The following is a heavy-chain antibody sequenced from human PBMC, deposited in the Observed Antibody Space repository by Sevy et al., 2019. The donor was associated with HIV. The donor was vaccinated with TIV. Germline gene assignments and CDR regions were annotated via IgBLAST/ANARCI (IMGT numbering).Heavy chain of an antibody. CDR3: ASSGSCSGGSCYLDDFDF. Sequence: GGSLRLSCAASGFTFSSYAMHWVRQAPGKGLKWVAVISYDGSNKYYADSVKGRFTISRDNSKNTLYLQMNSLRAEDTAVYYCASSGSCSGGSCYLDDFDFWGQGTLVTVSS. CDR1: GFTFSSYA. D-gene: IGHD2-15*01. CDR2: ISYDGSNK. J-gene: IGHJ4*02. V-gene: IGHV3-30*04.